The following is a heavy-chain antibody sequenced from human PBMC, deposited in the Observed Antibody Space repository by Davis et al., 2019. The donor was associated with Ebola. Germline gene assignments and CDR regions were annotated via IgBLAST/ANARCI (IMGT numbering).Heavy chain of an antibody. J-gene: IGHJ4*02. D-gene: IGHD2-15*01. CDR1: GFTFSKYA. CDR3: AKDRGGYCTGVSCFIDY. Sequence: GSLTLSCAASGFTFSKYAMNWVRQAPGKGLEWVPAISGSGSNTYYADSVKGRFTISRDNSKNTLYLQMNSLRADDTAVYYCAKDRGGYCTGVSCFIDYWGQGTLVTVSS. V-gene: IGHV3-23*01. CDR2: ISGSGSNT.